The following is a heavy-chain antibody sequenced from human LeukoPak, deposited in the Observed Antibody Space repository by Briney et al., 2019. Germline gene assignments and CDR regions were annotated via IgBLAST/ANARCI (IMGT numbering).Heavy chain of an antibody. CDR1: GFTFSSYA. V-gene: IGHV3-23*01. J-gene: IGHJ4*02. CDR2: IGGSGGST. CDR3: AKKKRELRGFDY. D-gene: IGHD1-7*01. Sequence: GGSLRLSCAASGFTFSSYAMRWVRQAPGKGLEWVSVIGGSGGSTYYADSVKGRFTISRDNSKNTLYLQMSSLRAEDTAVYYCAKKKRELRGFDYWGQGTLVTVSS.